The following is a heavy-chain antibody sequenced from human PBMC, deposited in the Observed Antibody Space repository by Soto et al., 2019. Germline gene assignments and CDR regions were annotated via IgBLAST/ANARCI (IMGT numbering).Heavy chain of an antibody. J-gene: IGHJ4*02. V-gene: IGHV4-30-4*01. Sequence: SETLSLTCTVSGGSISSGDYYWSWVRQPPGKGLEWIGYIYYSGSTYYTPSLLSRVTMSVDTSKNQFSLNLRSVTAADTAVYYCASSSQELRFLEWLSYWGQGTLVTVSS. CDR3: ASSSQELRFLEWLSY. CDR2: IYYSGST. D-gene: IGHD3-3*01. CDR1: GGSISSGDYY.